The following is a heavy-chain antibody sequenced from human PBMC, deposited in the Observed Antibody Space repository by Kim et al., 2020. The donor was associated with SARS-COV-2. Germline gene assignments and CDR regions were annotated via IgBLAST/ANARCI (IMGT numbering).Heavy chain of an antibody. CDR3: ATEGYGGNSVGGSDY. Sequence: SETLSLTCTVSGGSISSSSYYWGWIRQPPGKGLEWIGSIYYSGSTYYNPSLKSRVTISVDTSKNQFSLKLSSVTAEDTAVYYCATEGYGGNSVGGSDYWGQGTLVTVSS. J-gene: IGHJ4*02. CDR1: GGSISSSSYY. D-gene: IGHD4-17*01. CDR2: IYYSGST. V-gene: IGHV4-39*07.